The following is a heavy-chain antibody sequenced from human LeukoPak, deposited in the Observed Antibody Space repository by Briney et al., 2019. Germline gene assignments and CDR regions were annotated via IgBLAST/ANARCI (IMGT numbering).Heavy chain of an antibody. J-gene: IGHJ6*02. Sequence: PGGSLRLSCAASGFTFSSYAMNWVRRAPGTGLEWISGISGSGGNTYYADSVKGRFTISRDNSKNTLYLQMNSLRAEDTAVYYCAREDGTAMASFYYYYYGMDVWGQGTTVTVSS. CDR2: ISGSGGNT. CDR3: AREDGTAMASFYYYYYGMDV. CDR1: GFTFSSYA. V-gene: IGHV3-23*01. D-gene: IGHD5-18*01.